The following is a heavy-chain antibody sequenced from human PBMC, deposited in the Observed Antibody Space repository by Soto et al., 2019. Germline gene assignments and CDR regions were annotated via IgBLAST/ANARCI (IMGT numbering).Heavy chain of an antibody. Sequence: PVGSLRLSCAASGFTFSSYAMSWVRQAPGKGLEWVSAISGSGGSTYYADSVKGRFTISRDNSKNTLYLQMNSLRAEDTAVYYCARDYDSSGYYYFEWFDPWGQGTLVTVSS. CDR3: ARDYDSSGYYYFEWFDP. D-gene: IGHD3-22*01. CDR1: GFTFSSYA. V-gene: IGHV3-23*01. CDR2: ISGSGGST. J-gene: IGHJ5*02.